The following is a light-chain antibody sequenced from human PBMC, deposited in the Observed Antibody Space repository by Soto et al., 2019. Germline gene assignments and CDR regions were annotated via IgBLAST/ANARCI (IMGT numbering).Light chain of an antibody. CDR3: QQTFSTPLT. CDR1: QYIANY. V-gene: IGKV1-39*01. Sequence: DIQMTQSPSSLSASVGDRVTITCRASQYIANYLSWYQRKPGKAPDLLIYGGTSLQAGVPSRFSGRGSGTDFTLTISSLQPEDFATYYCQQTFSTPLTFGGGTKVEIK. J-gene: IGKJ4*01. CDR2: GGT.